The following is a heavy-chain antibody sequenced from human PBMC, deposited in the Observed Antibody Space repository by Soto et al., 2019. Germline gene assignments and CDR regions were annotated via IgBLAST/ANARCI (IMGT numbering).Heavy chain of an antibody. J-gene: IGHJ4*02. CDR1: GGSISSYY. D-gene: IGHD2-15*01. Sequence: PSETLSLTCTVSGGSISSYYWSWIRQPAGKGLEWIGRIYTSGSTNYNPSLKSRVTMSVDTSKNQFSLKLSSVTAADTAVYYCARDGCSGGSCSGSDYWGQGTLVTVSS. CDR3: ARDGCSGGSCSGSDY. CDR2: IYTSGST. V-gene: IGHV4-4*07.